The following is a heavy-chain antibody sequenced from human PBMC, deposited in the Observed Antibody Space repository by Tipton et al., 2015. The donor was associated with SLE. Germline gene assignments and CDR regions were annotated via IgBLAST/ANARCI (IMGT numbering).Heavy chain of an antibody. D-gene: IGHD6-25*01. CDR2: IYSGGST. CDR3: ARDPWTAVPRYWYYMDV. Sequence: SLRLSCAASGFTVSSNYMSWVRQAPGKGLEWVSVIYSGGSTYYADSVKGRFTISRDNSKNTLYLQMNSLRAEDTAVYYCARDPWTAVPRYWYYMDVWGKGTTVTVSS. CDR1: GFTVSSNY. J-gene: IGHJ6*03. V-gene: IGHV3-53*05.